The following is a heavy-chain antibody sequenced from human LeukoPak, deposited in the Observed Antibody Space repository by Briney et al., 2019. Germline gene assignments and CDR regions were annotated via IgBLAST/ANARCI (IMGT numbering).Heavy chain of an antibody. CDR3: APPGTGYGDYEVGY. CDR2: IRYDGSNK. CDR1: GFTFSSYG. V-gene: IGHV3-30*02. J-gene: IGHJ4*02. D-gene: IGHD4-17*01. Sequence: PGGSLRLSCAASGFTFSSYGMHWVRQAPGKGLEWVAFIRYDGSNKYYADSVKGRFTISRDNSKNTLYLQMNSLRAEDTAVYYSAPPGTGYGDYEVGYWGQGTLVTVSS.